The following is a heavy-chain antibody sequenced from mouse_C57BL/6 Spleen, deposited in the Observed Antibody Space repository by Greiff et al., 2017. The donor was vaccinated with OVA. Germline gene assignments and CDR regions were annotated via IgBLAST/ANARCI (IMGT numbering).Heavy chain of an antibody. CDR3: ASRNWDEGWFAY. CDR2: INPGSGGT. Sequence: QVQLQQSGAELVRPGTSVKVSCKASGYAFTNYLIEWVKQRPGQGLEWIGVINPGSGGTNYNEKFKGKATLTAAKSSSTAYMQLSSLTSEDSAVYFCASRNWDEGWFAYWGQGTLVTVSA. V-gene: IGHV1-54*01. CDR1: GYAFTNYL. J-gene: IGHJ3*01. D-gene: IGHD4-1*01.